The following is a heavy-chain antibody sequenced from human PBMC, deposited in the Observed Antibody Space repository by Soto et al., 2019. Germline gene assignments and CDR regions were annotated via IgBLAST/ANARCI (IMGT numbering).Heavy chain of an antibody. CDR2: INPNSGGT. CDR1: GYIFPDYY. V-gene: IGHV1-2*02. Sequence: ASVQVSCKACGYIFPDYYIHWVRQAPAQGLEWMGWINPNSGGTNYAQKFQGRVTMNRDTSITTAYVELSSLTSDVTAIYYCARELSDYWGQGTLVTVSS. J-gene: IGHJ4*02. CDR3: ARELSDY.